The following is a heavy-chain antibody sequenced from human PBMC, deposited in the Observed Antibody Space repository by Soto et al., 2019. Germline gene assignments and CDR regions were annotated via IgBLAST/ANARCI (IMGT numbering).Heavy chain of an antibody. Sequence: QLQLQESGPGLVKPSETLSLTCTVSGGSISSSTYYWGWIRQPPGKGLEWIGSISYSGSTYYNPPRKRRVTISVDTSKNQFSLRLNSVTAADTAVYYCANLNGDYVSDWGQGTLVTVSS. CDR2: ISYSGST. CDR1: GGSISSSTYY. CDR3: ANLNGDYVSD. J-gene: IGHJ4*02. V-gene: IGHV4-39*01. D-gene: IGHD4-17*01.